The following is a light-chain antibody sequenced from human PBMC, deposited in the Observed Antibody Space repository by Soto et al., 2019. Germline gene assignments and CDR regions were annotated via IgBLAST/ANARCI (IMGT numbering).Light chain of an antibody. V-gene: IGLV2-11*01. J-gene: IGLJ1*01. Sequence: QSALTDPRSVSGSPGHSVTISFTGTSSDIGGYNYVSWYQQHPGKAPKLMIYDVIKRPSGVPDRFSGSKSGNTASLTIYGLQAEDEADYYCCSYAGSYTHVFGTGTKVTVL. CDR1: SSDIGGYNY. CDR3: CSYAGSYTHV. CDR2: DVI.